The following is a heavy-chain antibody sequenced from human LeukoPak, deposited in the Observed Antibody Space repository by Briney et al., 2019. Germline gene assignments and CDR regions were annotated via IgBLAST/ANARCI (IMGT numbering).Heavy chain of an antibody. CDR1: GVSISSSNSY. J-gene: IGHJ3*02. CDR2: IYYTGNT. V-gene: IGHV4-39*01. D-gene: IGHD3/OR15-3a*01. CDR3: ARGGLISLANTPLGAFDI. Sequence: SETLSLTCTVSGVSISSSNSYWGWIRQPPGKGLEWIGSIYYTGNTYYNASLKSRVTISIDTSKNQFSLQLNSVTPEDTAVYYCARGGLISLANTPLGAFDIWGQGTMVSVSS.